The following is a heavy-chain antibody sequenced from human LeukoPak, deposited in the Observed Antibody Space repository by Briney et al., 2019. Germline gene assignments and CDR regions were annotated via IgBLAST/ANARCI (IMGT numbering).Heavy chain of an antibody. V-gene: IGHV1-69*05. J-gene: IGHJ4*02. D-gene: IGHD1-26*01. CDR3: ARVFARGGEISGSYYYY. Sequence: SAKVSCKASGGTFSSYAISWVRQAPGQGLEWMGGIIPMFGTANYAQKFQGRVTITTEESTSTAYMELSSLGSEDTAMYYCARVFARGGEISGSYYYYWGQGTLVTFSS. CDR2: IIPMFGTA. CDR1: GGTFSSYA.